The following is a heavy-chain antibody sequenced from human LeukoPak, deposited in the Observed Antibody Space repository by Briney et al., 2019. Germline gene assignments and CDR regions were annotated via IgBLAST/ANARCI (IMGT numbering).Heavy chain of an antibody. CDR2: IKRDGGDK. CDR1: GFTFSSFW. J-gene: IGHJ4*02. V-gene: IGHV3-7*05. Sequence: GGSLRLSCAASGFTFSSFWMSWVRQAPGKGLEWVANIKRDGGDKYYVDSVKGRFSISRDNAKNSLYLHMNSLRAEDTAVYYCARGDEYTTSPWGQGTLVTVSS. D-gene: IGHD2-2*02. CDR3: ARGDEYTTSP.